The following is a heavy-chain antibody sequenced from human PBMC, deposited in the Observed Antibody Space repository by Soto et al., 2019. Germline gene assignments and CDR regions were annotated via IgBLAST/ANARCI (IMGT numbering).Heavy chain of an antibody. J-gene: IGHJ5*02. CDR2: IYYSGST. V-gene: IGHV4-59*01. Sequence: SETLSLTCTVSGDSISSNYWSWIRQPPGKGLEWIGYIYYSGSTNYNPSLKGRVTISVHTSKNQFSLTLTSVTAADTALYYCARIDPPLMLAWFDPWGQGTLVTVSS. CDR3: ARIDPPLMLAWFDP. CDR1: GDSISSNY. D-gene: IGHD2-8*01.